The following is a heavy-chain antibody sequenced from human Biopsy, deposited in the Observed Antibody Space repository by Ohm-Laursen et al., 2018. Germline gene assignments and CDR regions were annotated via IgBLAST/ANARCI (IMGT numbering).Heavy chain of an antibody. CDR1: GASLSSHY. CDR3: AKGITVYGVVLPYYFDD. D-gene: IGHD3-3*01. CDR2: FYGSGNT. V-gene: IGHV4-59*11. Sequence: PSDTLSLTCPVSGASLSSHYWSWIRQPPGKGLEWLGYFYGSGNTYYNPSLKSRVTISVDPSKNQFSLKLNAVTAADTAVYYCAKGITVYGVVLPYYFDDWGQGTLVTVSS. J-gene: IGHJ4*02.